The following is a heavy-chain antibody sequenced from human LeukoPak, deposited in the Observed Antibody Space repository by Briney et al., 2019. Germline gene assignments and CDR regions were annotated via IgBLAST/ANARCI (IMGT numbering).Heavy chain of an antibody. CDR1: GFTFSSYS. CDR3: ARVLQQLVPYYYYGMDV. V-gene: IGHV3-48*01. D-gene: IGHD6-13*01. J-gene: IGHJ6*02. Sequence: GGSLRLSCAASGFTFSSYSMNWVRQAPGKGLEWVSYISSSSSTIYYADSVKGRFTTSRDNSKNSLYLQMNSLRAEDTAVYYCARVLQQLVPYYYYGMDVWGQGTTVTVSS. CDR2: ISSSSSTI.